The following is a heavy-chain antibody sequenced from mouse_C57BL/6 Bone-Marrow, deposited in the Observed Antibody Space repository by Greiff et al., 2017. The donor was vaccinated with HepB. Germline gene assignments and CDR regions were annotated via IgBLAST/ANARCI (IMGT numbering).Heavy chain of an antibody. CDR3: ACNWAYYFDY. CDR2: IYPRSGNT. Sequence: VQLQQSGAELARPGASVKLSCKASGYTFTSYGISWVKQRTEQGLEWIGEIYPRSGNTYYNEKFKGKATLTADKSSSTAYMELRSLTYEDSAVYFCACNWAYYFDYWGQGTTLTVSS. V-gene: IGHV1-81*01. J-gene: IGHJ2*01. CDR1: GYTFTSYG. D-gene: IGHD4-1*01.